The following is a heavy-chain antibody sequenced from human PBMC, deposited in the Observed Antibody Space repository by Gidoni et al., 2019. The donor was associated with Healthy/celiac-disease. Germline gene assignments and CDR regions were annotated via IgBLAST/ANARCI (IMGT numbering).Heavy chain of an antibody. Sequence: EVQLVESGGGLVQPGGSLRLSCAASGFTFSSYSMNWVRQAPGKGLEWVSYISSSSSTIYYADSVKGRFTISRDNAKNSLYLQMNSLRAEDTAVYYCARDRLVPAARWYFDLWGRGTLVTVSS. V-gene: IGHV3-48*01. J-gene: IGHJ2*01. D-gene: IGHD2-2*01. CDR1: GFTFSSYS. CDR3: ARDRLVPAARWYFDL. CDR2: ISSSSSTI.